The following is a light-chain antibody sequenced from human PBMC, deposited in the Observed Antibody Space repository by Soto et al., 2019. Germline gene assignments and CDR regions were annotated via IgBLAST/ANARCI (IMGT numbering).Light chain of an antibody. CDR2: ETD. J-gene: IGLJ1*01. CDR3: PTWDSSLGAHV. Sequence: QSVLTQPPSVSAAPGQRVTISCSGSNSNTGNNYVSWYQQLPGTAPKLLIYETDKRPSGIPDRFSGSKSGTSATLGITGLQAGDEADYYCPTWDSSLGAHVFGTGTKLTVL. V-gene: IGLV1-51*02. CDR1: NSNTGNNY.